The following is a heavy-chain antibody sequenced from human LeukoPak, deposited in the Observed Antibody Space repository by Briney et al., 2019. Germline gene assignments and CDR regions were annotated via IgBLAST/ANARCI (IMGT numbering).Heavy chain of an antibody. J-gene: IGHJ1*01. D-gene: IGHD2/OR15-2a*01. V-gene: IGHV3-7*04. Sequence: GGSLRLSRAASGFTLRDYRTTWVREAPGKGLGWVADIKQDGGDKNYVDSVKGRFTISRDNAKNSLYLQIDSLRAEATALYSGVRGGFTKGTLSFWGQGTLVTVSS. CDR1: GFTLRDYR. CDR2: IKQDGGDK. CDR3: VRGGFTKGTLSF.